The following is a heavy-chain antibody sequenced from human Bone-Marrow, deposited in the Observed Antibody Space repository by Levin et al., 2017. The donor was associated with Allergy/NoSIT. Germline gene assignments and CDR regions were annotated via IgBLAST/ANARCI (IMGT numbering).Heavy chain of an antibody. CDR1: GGTFSTYI. CDR3: AGSPLSHYYADAVGPMHYFGF. CDR2: TIPLSGAI. J-gene: IGHJ4*02. Sequence: GGSLRLSCKASGGTFSTYIISWVRQAPGQGPQWMGTTIPLSGAIDYAQKFQDRVTIGADDSTGTAYLELRSLSSADTAVYYCAGSPLSHYYADAVGPMHYFGFWGQGTLVTVSS. D-gene: IGHD3-10*01. V-gene: IGHV1-69*15.